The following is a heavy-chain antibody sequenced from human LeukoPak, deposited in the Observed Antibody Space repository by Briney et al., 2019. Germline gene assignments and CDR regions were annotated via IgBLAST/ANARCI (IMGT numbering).Heavy chain of an antibody. CDR1: GDSISNYF. CDR2: IYTSGST. J-gene: IGHJ4*02. CDR3: ARESKSYDGSGFYHDS. Sequence: PSETLSLTCTVSGDSISNYFWSWIRQPAGKGLEWIGRIYTSGSTDHNTSLRSRVTMSVDTSKNQFSLKVWSVTAADTAVYYCARESKSYDGSGFYHDSWGQGTLVTVSS. V-gene: IGHV4-4*07. D-gene: IGHD3-22*01.